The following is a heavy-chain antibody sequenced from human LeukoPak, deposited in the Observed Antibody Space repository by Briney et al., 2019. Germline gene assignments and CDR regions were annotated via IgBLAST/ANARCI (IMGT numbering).Heavy chain of an antibody. CDR3: TRQDSSGWYNPIDY. Sequence: PGGSLRLSCAASGFTFSGSAMHWVRQASGKGLEWVGRIRSKANSYATAYAASVKGRFTISRDDSKNTAYLQMNSLKTEDTAVYYCTRQDSSGWYNPIDYWGQGTLVTVSS. CDR2: IRSKANSYAT. D-gene: IGHD6-19*01. CDR1: GFTFSGSA. V-gene: IGHV3-73*01. J-gene: IGHJ4*02.